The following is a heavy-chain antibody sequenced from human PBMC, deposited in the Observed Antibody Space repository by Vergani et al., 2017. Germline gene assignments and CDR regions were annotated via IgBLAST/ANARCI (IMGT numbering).Heavy chain of an antibody. D-gene: IGHD6-19*01. CDR3: ATSIAVSLDY. CDR1: GGSFSGHY. J-gene: IGHJ4*02. V-gene: IGHV4-34*01. CDR2: INHSGST. Sequence: QVQLQQWGAGLLKPSETLSLTCAVYGGSFSGHYWSWIRQPPGKGLEWIGEINHSGSTNENPSLKSRVTISVDTSKNQFSLELRSVTAADTAVYYCATSIAVSLDYWGQGTLVTVSS.